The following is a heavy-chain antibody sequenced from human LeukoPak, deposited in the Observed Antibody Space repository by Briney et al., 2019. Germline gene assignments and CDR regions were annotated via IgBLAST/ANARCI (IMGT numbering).Heavy chain of an antibody. J-gene: IGHJ4*01. D-gene: IGHD6-13*01. V-gene: IGHV1-2*04. CDR2: INPNNGGT. CDR1: GYTFTSYY. CDR3: ARDPGSSWYSDS. Sequence: ASVKVPCKASGYTFTSYYLHWVRQAPGQGLEWLGWINPNNGGTKYAQKFQGWVTMTSDTSIRTAYLELRRLRSDDTAVYYCARDPGSSWYSDSWGQEPWSPSPQ.